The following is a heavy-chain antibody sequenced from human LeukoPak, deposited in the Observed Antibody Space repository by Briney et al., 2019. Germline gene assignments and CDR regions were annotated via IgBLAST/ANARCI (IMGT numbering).Heavy chain of an antibody. CDR2: TSSDGSNK. CDR3: ARASTGAAVNWFFDL. CDR1: GFTFSSYA. D-gene: IGHD2-15*01. V-gene: IGHV3-30*04. Sequence: PGGSLRLSCAASGFTFSSYAIHWVRQAPGKGLEWVALTSSDGSNKKYADSVKGRFTISRDNSKNTLYLQMNSLRTEDTAVYCCARASTGAAVNWFFDLWGRGTLVTFSS. J-gene: IGHJ2*01.